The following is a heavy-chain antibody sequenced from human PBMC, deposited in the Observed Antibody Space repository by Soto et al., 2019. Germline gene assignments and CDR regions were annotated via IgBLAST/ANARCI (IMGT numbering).Heavy chain of an antibody. Sequence: GGSLRLSCAASGFTFTSYAVSWVRLTPGKGLEWVSAISGSGSNTFYADSVRGRFTISRDNSKNTVFLQMNNLRAEDTAVYFCARDRATFDYWGQGTRVTVSS. CDR2: ISGSGSNT. D-gene: IGHD1-26*01. CDR3: ARDRATFDY. CDR1: GFTFTSYA. V-gene: IGHV3-23*01. J-gene: IGHJ4*02.